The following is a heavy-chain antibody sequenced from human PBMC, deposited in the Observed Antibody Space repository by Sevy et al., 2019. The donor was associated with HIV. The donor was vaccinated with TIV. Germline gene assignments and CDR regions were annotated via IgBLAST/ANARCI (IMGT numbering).Heavy chain of an antibody. J-gene: IGHJ4*02. CDR2: ISSSSSTI. D-gene: IGHD3-3*01. CDR3: ARASYDFWSGYSDFDY. V-gene: IGHV3-48*02. CDR1: GFTFSSYS. Sequence: GGCLRLSCAASGFTFSSYSMNWVRQAPGKGLEWVSYISSSSSTIYYADSVKGRFTISRDNAKNSLYLQMNSLRDEDTAVYYCARASYDFWSGYSDFDYWGQGTLVTVSS.